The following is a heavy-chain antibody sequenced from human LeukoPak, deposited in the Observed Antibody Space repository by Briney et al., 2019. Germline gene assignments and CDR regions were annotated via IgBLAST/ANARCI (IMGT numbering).Heavy chain of an antibody. D-gene: IGHD3-22*01. CDR3: ARDPDYYDSSGYYRD. CDR2: IIPIFGTA. J-gene: IGHJ4*02. CDR1: GGTFSSYA. V-gene: IGHV1-69*05. Sequence: SVKVSCKASGGTFSSYAISWVRQAPGQGLEWMGRIIPIFGTANYAQKFQGRVTITTDESTSTAYMELSSLRSEDTAVYYCARDPDYYDSSGYYRDWGQGTLVTVSS.